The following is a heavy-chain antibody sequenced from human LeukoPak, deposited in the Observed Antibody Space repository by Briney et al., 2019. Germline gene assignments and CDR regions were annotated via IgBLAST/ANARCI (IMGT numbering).Heavy chain of an antibody. CDR1: GYTFTSYG. J-gene: IGHJ4*02. CDR2: ISAYNGNT. CDR3: ARVDLLTGYYFFDY. Sequence: ASVKVSCKASGYTFTSYGISWVRQAPGQGLEWMGWISAYNGNTNYAQKLQGRVTMTTDTSTSTAYMELRSLGSNETAVYYCARVDLLTGYYFFDYWGQGTLVTVSS. D-gene: IGHD3-9*01. V-gene: IGHV1-18*01.